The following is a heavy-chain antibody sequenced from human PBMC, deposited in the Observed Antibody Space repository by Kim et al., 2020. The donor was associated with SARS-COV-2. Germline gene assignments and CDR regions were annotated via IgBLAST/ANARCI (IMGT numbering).Heavy chain of an antibody. J-gene: IGHJ6*02. CDR3: ARGLRMISYGCLDV. D-gene: IGHD5-18*01. Sequence: SETLSLTCAVYGGSFSGYYWSWIRQPPGKGLEWIGEINHSGSTNYNPSLKSRVTISVDTSKNQFSLKLSSVTAADTAVYYCARGLRMISYGCLDVWGQGTTVTVSS. CDR2: INHSGST. V-gene: IGHV4-34*01. CDR1: GGSFSGYY.